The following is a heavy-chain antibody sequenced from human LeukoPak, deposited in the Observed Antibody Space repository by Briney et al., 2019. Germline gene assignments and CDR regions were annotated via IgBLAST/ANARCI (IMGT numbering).Heavy chain of an antibody. CDR2: ISGSGGST. V-gene: IGHV3-23*01. D-gene: IGHD1-7*01. CDR1: GFTFSNYG. Sequence: GGSLRLSCAASGFTFSNYGMSWVRQAPGKGLEWVSAISGSGGSTYYADSVKGRFTISRDNSKNTLYLQMNSLRAEDTAVYYCAKDGVRYNWNLGYFDYWGQGTLVTVSS. J-gene: IGHJ4*02. CDR3: AKDGVRYNWNLGYFDY.